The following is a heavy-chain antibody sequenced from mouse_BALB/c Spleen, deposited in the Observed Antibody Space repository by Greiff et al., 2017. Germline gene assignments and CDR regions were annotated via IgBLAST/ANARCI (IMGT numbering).Heavy chain of an antibody. V-gene: IGHV1-9*01. J-gene: IGHJ3*01. CDR1: GYTFSSYW. CDR3: ARRANYYDYPAWFAY. D-gene: IGHD2-4*01. Sequence: QVQLQQSGAELMKPGASVKISCKATGYTFSSYWIEWVKQRPGHGLEWIGEILPGSGSTNYNEKFKGKATFTADTSSNTAYMQLSSLTSEDSAVYYCARRANYYDYPAWFAYWGQGTLVTVSA. CDR2: ILPGSGST.